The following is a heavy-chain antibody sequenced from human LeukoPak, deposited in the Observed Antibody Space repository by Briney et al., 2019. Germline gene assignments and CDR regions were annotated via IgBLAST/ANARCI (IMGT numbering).Heavy chain of an antibody. V-gene: IGHV4-59*01. CDR3: ARDTRDYYAIPLGFDP. J-gene: IGHJ5*02. D-gene: IGHD3-9*01. CDR1: GGSISSYY. CDR2: IYYSGST. Sequence: SETLSLTCTVSGGSISSYYWSWIRQPPGKGLEWIGYIYYSGSTNYNPSLKSRVTISVDTSKNQFSLKLSSVTAADTAVYYCARDTRDYYAIPLGFDPWGQGTLVTVSS.